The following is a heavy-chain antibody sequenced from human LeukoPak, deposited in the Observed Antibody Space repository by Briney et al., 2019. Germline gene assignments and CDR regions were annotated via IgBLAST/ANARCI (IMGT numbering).Heavy chain of an antibody. CDR2: IKSKTDGGTT. CDR3: TTAPVTYYYDSSGYLLDPPLMVFDY. J-gene: IGHJ4*02. Sequence: GGSLRLSCAASGFTFSNAWMSWVRQAPGKGLEWVGRIKSKTDGGTTDYAAPVKGGFTISRDDSKNTLYLQMNSLKTEDTAVYYCTTAPVTYYYDSSGYLLDPPLMVFDYWGQGTLVTVSS. CDR1: GFTFSNAW. V-gene: IGHV3-15*01. D-gene: IGHD3-22*01.